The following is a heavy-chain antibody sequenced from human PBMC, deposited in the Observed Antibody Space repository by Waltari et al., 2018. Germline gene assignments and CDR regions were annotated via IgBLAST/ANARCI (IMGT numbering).Heavy chain of an antibody. CDR2: INHSGST. D-gene: IGHD2-2*01. V-gene: IGHV4-34*01. Sequence: QVQLQQWGAGLLKPSETLSLTCAVYGGSFRGYSWRWIRPPPGTGRGWIGEINHSGSTNYNPSLKSRVTISVDTSKNQFSLKLSSVTAADTAVYYCARGRVVVVPAANRYYYYGMDVWGQGATVTVSS. CDR1: GGSFRGYS. J-gene: IGHJ6*02. CDR3: ARGRVVVVPAANRYYYYGMDV.